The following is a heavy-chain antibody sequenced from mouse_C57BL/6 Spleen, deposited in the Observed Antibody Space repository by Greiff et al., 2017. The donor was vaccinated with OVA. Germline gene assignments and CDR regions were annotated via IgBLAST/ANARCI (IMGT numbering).Heavy chain of an antibody. Sequence: EVQLVESGPELVKPGASVKIPCKASGYTFTDYNMDWVKQSHGQSLEWIGDINPNNGGTIYNQKFKGKATLTVDKSSSTAYMELRSLTSEDTAVYYCARSGYYYGSSYGYFDVWGTGTTVTVSS. CDR1: GYTFTDYN. J-gene: IGHJ1*03. CDR3: ARSGYYYGSSYGYFDV. CDR2: INPNNGGT. D-gene: IGHD1-1*01. V-gene: IGHV1-18*01.